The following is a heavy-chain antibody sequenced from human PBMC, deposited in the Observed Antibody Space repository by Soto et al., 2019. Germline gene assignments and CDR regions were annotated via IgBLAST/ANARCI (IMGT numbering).Heavy chain of an antibody. Sequence: ASVKVSGKASGYTFTSYYMHLVRQAPAQGLEWMGIINPSGGSTSYAQKFQGRVTMTRDTSTSTVYMELSSLRSEDTAVYYCARAGDYYDSSGPGWFDPWGQGTLVTVSS. CDR2: INPSGGST. V-gene: IGHV1-46*01. D-gene: IGHD3-22*01. J-gene: IGHJ5*02. CDR1: GYTFTSYY. CDR3: ARAGDYYDSSGPGWFDP.